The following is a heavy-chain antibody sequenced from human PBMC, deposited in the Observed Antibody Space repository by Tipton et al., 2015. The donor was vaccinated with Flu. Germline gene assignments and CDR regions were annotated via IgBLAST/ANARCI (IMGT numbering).Heavy chain of an antibody. CDR2: IYYSGST. Sequence: PSLTCTVSGGSISSYYWSWIRQPPGKGLEWIGYIYYSGSTNYNPSLKSRVTISVDTSKNQFSLKLSSVTAADTAVYYCAGGRQYEWSGANWFDPWGERTLVTVSS. CDR1: GGSISSYY. J-gene: IGHJ5*02. CDR3: AGGRQYEWSGANWFDP. D-gene: IGHD3-3*01. V-gene: IGHV4-59*01.